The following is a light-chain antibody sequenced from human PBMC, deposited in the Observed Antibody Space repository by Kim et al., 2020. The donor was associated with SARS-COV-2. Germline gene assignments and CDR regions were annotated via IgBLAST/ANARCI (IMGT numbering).Light chain of an antibody. Sequence: SSELTQDPAVSVALGQTVRITCQGDSLRSYYASWYQQKPGQAPVLVIYGKNNRPSGIPDRFSGSSSGNTASLTITGAQAEDEADYYCNSRDNSGDHLLFGGGTKLTVL. CDR1: SLRSYY. V-gene: IGLV3-19*01. J-gene: IGLJ3*02. CDR3: NSRDNSGDHLL. CDR2: GKN.